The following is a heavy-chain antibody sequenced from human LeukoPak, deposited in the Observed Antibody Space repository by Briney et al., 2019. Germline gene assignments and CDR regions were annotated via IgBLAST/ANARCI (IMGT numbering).Heavy chain of an antibody. Sequence: SETLSLTCAVYGGSFSGYYWSWIRQPPGKGLEWMGEINHSGSTNYNPSLKSRVTISVDTSKNQFSLKLSSVTAADTAVYYCARMGGRITMVRGADPWGQGTLVTVSS. CDR1: GGSFSGYY. V-gene: IGHV4-34*01. CDR2: INHSGST. D-gene: IGHD3-10*01. J-gene: IGHJ5*02. CDR3: ARMGGRITMVRGADP.